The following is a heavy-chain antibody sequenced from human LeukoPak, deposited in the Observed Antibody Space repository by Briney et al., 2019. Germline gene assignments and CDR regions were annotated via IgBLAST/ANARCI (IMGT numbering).Heavy chain of an antibody. J-gene: IGHJ4*02. CDR2: ISYTGST. D-gene: IGHD2-21*02. CDR1: GASISSYY. CDR3: ARGGAYCGGDCYLDY. V-gene: IGHV4-59*12. Sequence: PSETLSLTCTVSGASISSYYWSWIRQPPGKGLAWIGYISYTGSTNYNPSLKSRVTISVDTSKNQFSLKLSSVTAADTAVYYCARGGAYCGGDCYLDYWGQGTLVTVSS.